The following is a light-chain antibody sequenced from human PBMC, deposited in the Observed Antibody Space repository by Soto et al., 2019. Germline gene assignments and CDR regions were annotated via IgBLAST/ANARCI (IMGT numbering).Light chain of an antibody. Sequence: DIHLTQSPSFLSASVGDRITITCRASQGISRWLAWYQQKPGRAPKLLIYAASNLQTGVPSRFSGSGSGTDFALTITSLQAEDFATYHCQQAYNFPFTFGPGTKVDI. CDR3: QQAYNFPFT. J-gene: IGKJ3*01. CDR2: AAS. CDR1: QGISRW. V-gene: IGKV1-12*01.